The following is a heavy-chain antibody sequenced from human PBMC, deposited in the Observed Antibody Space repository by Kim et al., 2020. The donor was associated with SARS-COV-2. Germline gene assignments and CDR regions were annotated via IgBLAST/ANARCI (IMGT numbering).Heavy chain of an antibody. Sequence: SETLSLTCTVSGGSISNYYWSWIRQPPGKGLEWIGYIYYSGSTNYNSSLKSRVTISVDMSKNQFSLKLSSVTAADTAVYYCARGGSSWGVFDIWGQGT. D-gene: IGHD6-13*01. CDR2: IYYSGST. CDR3: ARGGSSWGVFDI. V-gene: IGHV4-59*01. CDR1: GGSISNYY. J-gene: IGHJ3*02.